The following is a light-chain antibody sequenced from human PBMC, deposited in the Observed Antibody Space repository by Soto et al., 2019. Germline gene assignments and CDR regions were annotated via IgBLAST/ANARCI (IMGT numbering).Light chain of an antibody. Sequence: EIVMTQSPATLSMSPGERATLSCRASQSVSSNLAWYQQKPGQAPWLLIYGAYTTATGIPARFSGSGSGTEFTLTISSLQSEDFAVYYCQQYTNWPPTFGQGTKVDIK. CDR3: QQYTNWPPT. CDR1: QSVSSN. CDR2: GAY. V-gene: IGKV3-15*01. J-gene: IGKJ1*01.